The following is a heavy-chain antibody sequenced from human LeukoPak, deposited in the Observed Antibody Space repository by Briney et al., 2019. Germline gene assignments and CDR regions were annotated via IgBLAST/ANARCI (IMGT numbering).Heavy chain of an antibody. V-gene: IGHV3-33*01. CDR1: GFTFSSYG. CDR3: AGSTRTVAATGAFDI. D-gene: IGHD4-23*01. J-gene: IGHJ3*02. Sequence: GRSLRLSCAASGFTFSSYGMHWVRQAPGKGLEWVAVIWYDGSNKYYADSVKGRFTISRDNSKNTLYLQMNSLRAEDTAVYYCAGSTRTVAATGAFDIWGQGTMVTVSS. CDR2: IWYDGSNK.